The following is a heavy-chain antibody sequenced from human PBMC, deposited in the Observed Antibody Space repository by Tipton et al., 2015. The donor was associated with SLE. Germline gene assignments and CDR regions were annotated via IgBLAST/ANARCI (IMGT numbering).Heavy chain of an antibody. Sequence: QSGAEVKKPGSSVKMSCKVSGGTFSSYAISWVRQAPGQGLEWMGRIIPIFDSPDYAQKFQGRVTITADESTSTAYMEVSRLRSEDTAVYYCAKDTVGIVGATSAYWGQGTLVTVSS. CDR2: IIPIFDSP. J-gene: IGHJ4*02. CDR3: AKDTVGIVGATSAY. D-gene: IGHD1-26*01. CDR1: GGTFSSYA. V-gene: IGHV1-69*13.